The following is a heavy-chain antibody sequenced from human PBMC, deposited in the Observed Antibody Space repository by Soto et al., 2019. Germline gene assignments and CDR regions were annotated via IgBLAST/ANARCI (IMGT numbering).Heavy chain of an antibody. V-gene: IGHV1-69*04. CDR2: IIPILGIA. CDR1: GGTFSSYT. CDR3: ARDRYSYYDFWSGSLPYYYYGMDV. Sequence: GASVKVSCKASGGTFSSYTISWVRQAPGQGLEWMGRIIPILGIANYAQKFQGRVTITADKSTSTAYMELSSLRSEDTAVYYCARDRYSYYDFWSGSLPYYYYGMDVWGQGTTVTVSS. D-gene: IGHD3-3*01. J-gene: IGHJ6*02.